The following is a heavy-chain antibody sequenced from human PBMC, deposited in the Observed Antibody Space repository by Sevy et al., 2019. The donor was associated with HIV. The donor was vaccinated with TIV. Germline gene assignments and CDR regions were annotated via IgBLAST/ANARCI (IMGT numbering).Heavy chain of an antibody. D-gene: IGHD6-13*01. V-gene: IGHV3-11*01. CDR3: ARDPRTAAAGRYFQH. CDR1: GFTFSDYY. Sequence: GGSLRLSCAASGFTFSDYYMSWIRQAPGKGLEWISCISSSGSTIYFADSVKGRFTISRDNAKNSLYLQMNSLRAEDTAVYYCARDPRTAAAGRYFQHWGQRTLVTVSS. J-gene: IGHJ1*01. CDR2: ISSSGSTI.